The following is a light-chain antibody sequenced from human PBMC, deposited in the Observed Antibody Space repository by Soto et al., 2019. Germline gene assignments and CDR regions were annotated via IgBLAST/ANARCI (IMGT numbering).Light chain of an antibody. CDR3: CSYAGSYSWV. J-gene: IGLJ3*02. CDR2: YVS. V-gene: IGLV2-11*01. Sequence: QSVLTQPRSVSGSPGQSVTISCIGASSDVGAYNYVSWYQRHPGKAPKRMIFYVSKRPSGVPDRFSGSKSGNTASLTISGLQAEDEADYYCCSYAGSYSWVFGGGTKVTVL. CDR1: SSDVGAYNY.